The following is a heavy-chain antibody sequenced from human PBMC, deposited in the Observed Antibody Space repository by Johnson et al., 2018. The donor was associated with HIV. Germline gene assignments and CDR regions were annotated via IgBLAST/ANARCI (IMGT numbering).Heavy chain of an antibody. J-gene: IGHJ3*02. D-gene: IGHD2-8*01. Sequence: VQLVESGGGLIQPGGSLRLSCAASGFTVSSNYMSWVRQAPGKGLEWVSVIGTAGDTYYPGSVKGRFTISRENAKNSLYLQMNSLRAGDTAVYYCARGYCTYGVCYTKVDGFDIWGQGTMVTVSS. CDR2: IGTAGDT. V-gene: IGHV3-13*01. CDR3: ARGYCTYGVCYTKVDGFDI. CDR1: GFTVSSNY.